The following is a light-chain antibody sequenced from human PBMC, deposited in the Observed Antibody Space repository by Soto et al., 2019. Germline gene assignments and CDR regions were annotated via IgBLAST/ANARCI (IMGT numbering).Light chain of an antibody. CDR1: SSNIGANYD. V-gene: IGLV1-40*01. CDR3: QSFDSILTAWV. Sequence: QSVLTQPPSVSGAPGQRVTISCTGSSSNIGANYDVHWYQQLPGTAPKLLISYSTDRPSGVPDRFSGSKSGTSASLAITGLQAEDEADYYCQSFDSILTAWVFGGGTKLTVL. J-gene: IGLJ3*02. CDR2: YST.